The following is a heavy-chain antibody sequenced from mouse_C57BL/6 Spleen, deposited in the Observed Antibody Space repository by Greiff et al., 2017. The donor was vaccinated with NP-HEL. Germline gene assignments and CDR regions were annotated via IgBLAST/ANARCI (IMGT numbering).Heavy chain of an antibody. CDR1: GYTFTSYW. J-gene: IGHJ1*03. CDR2: INPSNGGT. D-gene: IGHD2-1*01. V-gene: IGHV1-53*01. Sequence: QVQLKQPGTELVKPGASVKLSCKASGYTFTSYWMHWVKQRPGQGLEWIGNINPSNGGTNYNEKFKSKATLTVDKSSSTAYMQLSSLTSEDSAVYYCAREVTAYWYFDVWGTGTTVTVSS. CDR3: AREVTAYWYFDV.